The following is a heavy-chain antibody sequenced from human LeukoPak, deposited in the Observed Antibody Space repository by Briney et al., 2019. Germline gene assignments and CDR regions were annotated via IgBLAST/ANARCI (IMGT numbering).Heavy chain of an antibody. D-gene: IGHD6-19*01. CDR1: GFTFSYYA. J-gene: IGHJ4*02. V-gene: IGHV3-30*09. Sequence: PGRSLRLSCAASGFTFSYYAMHWVRQAPGKGLEWVAVISYDGGNKYYTDSVKGRFAISRDNSKNTLYLQMNSLRPEDTAMYYCARDGTLDRSGWVQAPPFDYWGQGTLVTVSS. CDR2: ISYDGGNK. CDR3: ARDGTLDRSGWVQAPPFDY.